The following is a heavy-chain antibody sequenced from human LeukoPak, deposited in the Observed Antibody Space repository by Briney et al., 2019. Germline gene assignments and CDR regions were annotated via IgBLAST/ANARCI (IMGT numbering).Heavy chain of an antibody. Sequence: PSETLSLTCTVSGDSISSYYWSCIRQPPPKGLVWSVYIDYSGSTNHNPPLKSRVTISVDTSENQSALKLSSVTAADTAVYYCARSRNTVFGALTIPNWFDTWGQGTLVTVSS. CDR1: GDSISSYY. D-gene: IGHD3-3*01. J-gene: IGHJ5*02. V-gene: IGHV4-59*08. CDR3: ARSRNTVFGALTIPNWFDT. CDR2: IDYSGST.